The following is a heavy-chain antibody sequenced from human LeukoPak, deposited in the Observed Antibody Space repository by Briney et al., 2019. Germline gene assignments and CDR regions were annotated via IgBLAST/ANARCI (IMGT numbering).Heavy chain of an antibody. CDR1: GFTFSSYA. CDR2: ISYDGSNK. Sequence: GGSLRLSCAASGFTFSSYAMHWVRQAPGKGLEWVAVISYDGSNKYYADSVKGRFTISRDNSKNTLYLQMNSLRAEDTAVYYCARGSGSYYGALDYWGQGTLVTVSS. V-gene: IGHV3-30*04. J-gene: IGHJ4*02. CDR3: ARGSGSYYGALDY. D-gene: IGHD1-26*01.